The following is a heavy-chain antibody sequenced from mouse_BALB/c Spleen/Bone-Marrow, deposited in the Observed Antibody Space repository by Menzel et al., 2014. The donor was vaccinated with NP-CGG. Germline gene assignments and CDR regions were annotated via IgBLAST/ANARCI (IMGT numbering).Heavy chain of an antibody. J-gene: IGHJ3*01. CDR1: GYTFTDYA. Sequence: QVQLQQSGPELVRPGVSVKISCKGSGYTFTDYAMHWVKQSRAKSLEWIGVISTYSGNTNYNQKFKGKATMTVDKSSSTAYMELARLTSEDSAIYYCARGLRHQAWFAYWGQGTLVTVSA. V-gene: IGHV1-67*01. D-gene: IGHD1-2*01. CDR3: ARGLRHQAWFAY. CDR2: ISTYSGNT.